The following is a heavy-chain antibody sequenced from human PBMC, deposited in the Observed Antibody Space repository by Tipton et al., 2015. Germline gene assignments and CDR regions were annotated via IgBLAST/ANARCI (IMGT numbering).Heavy chain of an antibody. V-gene: IGHV3-23*01. CDR1: GFIFDDFA. J-gene: IGHJ4*02. CDR2: ISANGGST. Sequence: SLRLSCAASGFIFDDFAMHWARQAPGKGLEWVSGISANGGSTYYAEPVKGRFTISRDNSKNTQYLQMNSLRAEDTAEYYCAKADKYSSSQFDYWGQGTLVTVSS. D-gene: IGHD6-6*01. CDR3: AKADKYSSSQFDY.